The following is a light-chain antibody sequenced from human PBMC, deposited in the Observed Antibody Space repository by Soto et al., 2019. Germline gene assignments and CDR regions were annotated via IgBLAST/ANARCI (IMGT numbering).Light chain of an antibody. CDR3: MQPLENFRT. J-gene: IGKJ1*01. Sequence: IVMTQSPLSLSVTPGEAASISCMSSARLLHKNGYNYVDWYMQKPGQSLQLLIYLGSNRASGVPDRFSGSGSDTYFTLEISRVEADDVGVYYCMQPLENFRTFGQGTKVEIK. CDR2: LGS. V-gene: IGKV2-28*01. CDR1: ARLLHKNGYNY.